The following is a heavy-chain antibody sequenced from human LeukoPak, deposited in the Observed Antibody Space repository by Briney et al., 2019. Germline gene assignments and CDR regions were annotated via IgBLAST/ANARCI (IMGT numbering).Heavy chain of an antibody. CDR2: INPNSGGT. D-gene: IGHD3-10*01. J-gene: IGHJ3*02. V-gene: IGHV1-2*04. CDR1: GYTFTGYY. CDR3: ALSSSVPLNGSGSPRGAFDI. Sequence: GASVKVSCKASGYTFTGYYMHWVRQAPGQGLEWMGWINPNSGGTNYAQKFQGWVTMTRDTSISTAYMELSRLRSDDTAVYYCALSSSVPLNGSGSPRGAFDIWGQGTMVTVSS.